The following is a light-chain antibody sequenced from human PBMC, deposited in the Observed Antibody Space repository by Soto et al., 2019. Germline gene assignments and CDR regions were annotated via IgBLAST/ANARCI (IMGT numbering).Light chain of an antibody. V-gene: IGKV3-15*01. Sequence: EIMMTQSPATLSVSPGERATLSCRASQSVSSNLAWYQQKPGQPPRLLIYGASTRATDIPARFSGSGSETEFTLTISSLQSEDFAVYYCQQYYNWLTFGGGTKVEIK. CDR1: QSVSSN. J-gene: IGKJ4*01. CDR2: GAS. CDR3: QQYYNWLT.